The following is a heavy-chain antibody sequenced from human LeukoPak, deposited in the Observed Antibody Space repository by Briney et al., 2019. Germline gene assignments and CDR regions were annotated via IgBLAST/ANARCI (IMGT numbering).Heavy chain of an antibody. Sequence: PSETLSLTCTVSGGSISNGGYYWSWIRQPPGKGLEWIGYIYYSGSTYYNPSLKSRVTISVDTSKNQFSLKLSSVTAADTAVYYCARDKGTIFGVVKNYGMDVWGQGTTVTVSS. D-gene: IGHD3-3*01. V-gene: IGHV4-31*03. J-gene: IGHJ6*02. CDR2: IYYSGST. CDR1: GGSISNGGYY. CDR3: ARDKGTIFGVVKNYGMDV.